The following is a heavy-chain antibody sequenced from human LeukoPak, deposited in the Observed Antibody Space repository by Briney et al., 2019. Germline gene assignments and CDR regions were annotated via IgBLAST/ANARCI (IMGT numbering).Heavy chain of an antibody. D-gene: IGHD2-2*01. J-gene: IGHJ3*02. CDR1: GGSISSYY. CDR3: ARGLRGYCSSTSCRPYAFDI. CDR2: IYYSGST. Sequence: SETLSLTCTASGGSISSYYWSWIRQPPGKGLEWIGYIYYSGSTTYNPSLKSRVTISVGTSKNQFSLKLSSVTAADTAVYYCARGLRGYCSSTSCRPYAFDIWGQGTMVTVSS. V-gene: IGHV4-59*01.